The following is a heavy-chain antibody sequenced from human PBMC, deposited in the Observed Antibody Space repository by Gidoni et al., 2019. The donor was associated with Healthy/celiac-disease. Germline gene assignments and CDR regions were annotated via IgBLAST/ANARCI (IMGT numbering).Heavy chain of an antibody. CDR3: ARDPTYYYYGMDV. V-gene: IGHV4-34*01. CDR2: INHSGST. J-gene: IGHJ6*02. CDR1: GGSFSGYY. Sequence: QVQLQQWGAGLLKPSETLSLTCAVSGGSFSGYYWSWIRQPPGKGLEWIGEINHSGSTNYNPSLKSRVTISVDTSKNQFSLKLSSVTAADTAVYYCARDPTYYYYGMDVWGQGTTVTVSS.